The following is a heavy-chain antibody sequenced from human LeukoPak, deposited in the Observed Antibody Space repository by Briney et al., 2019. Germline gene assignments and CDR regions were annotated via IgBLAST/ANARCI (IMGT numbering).Heavy chain of an antibody. J-gene: IGHJ4*02. CDR3: ARDLLGWELHYFDY. Sequence: GGSLRLSCAASGFTFSSYWMSWVRQAPGKGLEWVSSISGSSSYIYYADSVKGRFSISRDNAKNSLYLQMNSLRAEDTAVYYCARDLLGWELHYFDYWGQGTLVTVSS. V-gene: IGHV3-21*01. D-gene: IGHD1-26*01. CDR2: ISGSSSYI. CDR1: GFTFSSYW.